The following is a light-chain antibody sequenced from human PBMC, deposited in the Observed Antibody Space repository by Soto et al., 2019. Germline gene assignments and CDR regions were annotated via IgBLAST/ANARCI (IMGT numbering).Light chain of an antibody. V-gene: IGLV2-14*01. CDR1: ISDVDGYNY. Sequence: QSALTQPASVSGSPGQSSTISCTGTISDVDGYNYVSWYQQHPAKAPKLMIYDVSNRPSGVSNRFSGSKSGNTASLTISGLQAEDEADYYCSSYTSSGTVVFGGGTKLTVL. CDR3: SSYTSSGTVV. J-gene: IGLJ2*01. CDR2: DVS.